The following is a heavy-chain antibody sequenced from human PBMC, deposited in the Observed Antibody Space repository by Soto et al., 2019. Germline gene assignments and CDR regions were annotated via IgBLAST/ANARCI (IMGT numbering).Heavy chain of an antibody. D-gene: IGHD3-3*01. Sequence: GGSLRLSCAASGFTFSSYAMHWVRQAPGKGLEWVAVISYDGSNKYYADSVKGRFTISRDNSWGTLDLHMNSLRAEDSATYYCAFRNWTEWLVPAGSFDHWGRGTLVTVSS. CDR2: ISYDGSNK. V-gene: IGHV3-30-3*01. J-gene: IGHJ4*02. CDR3: AFRNWTEWLVPAGSFDH. CDR1: GFTFSSYA.